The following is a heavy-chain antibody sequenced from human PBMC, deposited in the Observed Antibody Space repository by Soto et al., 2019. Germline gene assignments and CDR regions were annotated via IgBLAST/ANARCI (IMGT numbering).Heavy chain of an antibody. CDR2: IWYDGNTK. Sequence: QIQLVESGGGVVQPGRSLRLSCIASGFTFNSYGFNWVRQAPGKGLEWVAVIWYDGNTKYYADSVKGRFTISRDNLRSTVYLQMNSLTAEDTAVYYCARPLVAPVAGPYYYGMDVWGQGTTVTVSS. D-gene: IGHD6-19*01. CDR1: GFTFNSYG. J-gene: IGHJ6*02. CDR3: ARPLVAPVAGPYYYGMDV. V-gene: IGHV3-33*01.